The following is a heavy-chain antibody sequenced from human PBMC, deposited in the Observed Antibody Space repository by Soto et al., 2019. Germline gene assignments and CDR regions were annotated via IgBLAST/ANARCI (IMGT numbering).Heavy chain of an antibody. D-gene: IGHD3-16*01. CDR3: AREGLTDSLNWFDP. J-gene: IGHJ5*02. Sequence: PSGTLSLTCTVSGGSISSGGYYWSWIRQHPGKGLEWIGYIYYSGSTYYNPSLKSRVTISVDTSKNQFSLKLSSVTAADTAVYYCAREGLTDSLNWFDPWGQGTLVTVSS. CDR1: GGSISSGGYY. CDR2: IYYSGST. V-gene: IGHV4-31*03.